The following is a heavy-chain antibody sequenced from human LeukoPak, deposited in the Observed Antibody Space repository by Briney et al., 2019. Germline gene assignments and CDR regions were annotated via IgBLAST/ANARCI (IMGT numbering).Heavy chain of an antibody. D-gene: IGHD6-19*01. CDR2: ISYDGSNK. J-gene: IGHJ4*02. Sequence: GGSLRLSCAASGFTFSSYAMHWVRQAPGKGLEWVAVISYDGSNKYYADSVKGRFTISRDNSKNTLYLQMNSLRAEDTAVYYCAKALNGWYRNFDYWGQGTLVTVSS. CDR1: GFTFSSYA. V-gene: IGHV3-30*04. CDR3: AKALNGWYRNFDY.